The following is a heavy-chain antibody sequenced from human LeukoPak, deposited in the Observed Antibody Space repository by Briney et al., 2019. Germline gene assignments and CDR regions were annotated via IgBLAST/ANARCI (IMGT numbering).Heavy chain of an antibody. V-gene: IGHV3-7*03. CDR2: INSDGSEG. CDR3: ARSSYSSSSSV. D-gene: IGHD6-6*01. Sequence: GGSLRLSCAVSGFTFSGFWMSWSRQAPGKGLEWVASINSDGSEGYYADVVKGRFTISRDNAKDSPYLQINSLRAEDTAVYYCARSSYSSSSSVWGQGTMVTVSS. J-gene: IGHJ3*01. CDR1: GFTFSGFW.